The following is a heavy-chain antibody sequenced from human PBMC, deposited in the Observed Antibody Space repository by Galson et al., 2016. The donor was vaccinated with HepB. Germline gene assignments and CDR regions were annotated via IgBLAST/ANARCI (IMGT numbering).Heavy chain of an antibody. D-gene: IGHD2-8*01. CDR1: GGSISSSSYF. Sequence: TLSLTCTVSGGSISSSSYFWGWIRQPPGKGLEWIGSLYYSGSTHYNASLKSRVTISVDTSKNHFSLKLSSVTAADTALYYCARRVFAISGGWFDRWGQGTLVTVSS. CDR3: ARRVFAISGGWFDR. V-gene: IGHV4-39*02. J-gene: IGHJ5*02. CDR2: LYYSGST.